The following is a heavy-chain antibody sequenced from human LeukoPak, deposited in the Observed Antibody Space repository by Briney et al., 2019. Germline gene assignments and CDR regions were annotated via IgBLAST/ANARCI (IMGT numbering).Heavy chain of an antibody. CDR3: AKDRGWGATTPTYYFDY. J-gene: IGHJ4*02. V-gene: IGHV3-30*18. Sequence: GGTLRLFCAASVFTHSSYGMHWVRQAPGKGLECGAVISYDGSNKYYADSVKGRFTISRDNSKNTLYLQMNSLRAEDTAVYYCAKDRGWGATTPTYYFDYWGQGTLVTVSS. D-gene: IGHD1-26*01. CDR2: ISYDGSNK. CDR1: VFTHSSYG.